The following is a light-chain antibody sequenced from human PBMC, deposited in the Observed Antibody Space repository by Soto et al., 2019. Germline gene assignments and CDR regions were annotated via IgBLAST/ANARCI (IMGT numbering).Light chain of an antibody. V-gene: IGKV1-9*01. Sequence: IQLTQSPSSLSASVGDRVTITCRASQGISSYLAWYQHKPGKAPNLLISAASTLQSGVPSRFSGSGSGTDFTLTISSLQPEDFATYYCQHLNSYPTWTFGQGTTVDIK. J-gene: IGKJ1*01. CDR3: QHLNSYPTWT. CDR1: QGISSY. CDR2: AAS.